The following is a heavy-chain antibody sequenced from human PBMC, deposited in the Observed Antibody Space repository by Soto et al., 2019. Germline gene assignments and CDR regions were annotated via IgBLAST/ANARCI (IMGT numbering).Heavy chain of an antibody. CDR3: ARENKVLPGGYFDY. J-gene: IGHJ4*02. V-gene: IGHV4-30-2*01. CDR2: IYPSGST. Sequence: QLQLQESGSGLVKPSQTLSLTCAVSGGSISRGGYSWSWIRQPPGKGLEWIGSIYPSGSTYYNPSLKRRVTISVDRSKNPCSLTLSSVTAADTAVYYRARENKVLPGGYFDYWGQGTLVTVSS. CDR1: GGSISRGGYS. D-gene: IGHD3-10*01.